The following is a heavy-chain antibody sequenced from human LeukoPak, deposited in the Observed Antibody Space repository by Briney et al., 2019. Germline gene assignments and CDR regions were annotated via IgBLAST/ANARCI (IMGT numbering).Heavy chain of an antibody. V-gene: IGHV3-23*01. J-gene: IGHJ5*02. CDR2: ISNNGDRT. CDR3: TKEFYEEGIDA. CDR1: GFTFSSYA. Sequence: RGGSLRLSCAASGFTFSSYAMARVRQAPGKGLEWVSTISNNGDRTHYADSVNGRFTISRDNSKTTLYLQMDSLRVEDTAQYYCTKEFYEEGIDAWGQGTRVTVSS. D-gene: IGHD3-3*01.